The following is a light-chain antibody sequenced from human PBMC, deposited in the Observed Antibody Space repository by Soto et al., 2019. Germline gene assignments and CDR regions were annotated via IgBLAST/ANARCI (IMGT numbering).Light chain of an antibody. V-gene: IGLV2-8*01. CDR2: EVN. J-gene: IGLJ1*01. Sequence: QSALTQPPSASGSPGQSVTISCTGTSSDVGGYNYVSWYQQHPGKAPKLMIFEVNKRPSGVPDRFSGSKSGNTASLTVSGLQAEDEADYYCSSYAGTNNSPDVFGTGTKVTVL. CDR3: SSYAGTNNSPDV. CDR1: SSDVGGYNY.